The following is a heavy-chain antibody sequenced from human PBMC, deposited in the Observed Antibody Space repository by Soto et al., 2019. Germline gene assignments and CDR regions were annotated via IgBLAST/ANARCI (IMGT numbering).Heavy chain of an antibody. Sequence: VGSLRLSGEASGFNFSSYGIHWVRQAQGKGLEWVAIIWNDGSNEYYADSVKGRFTISRDNSKNTVYLQVSKLRAEDTAVYFCARDQTDSGGYSDSWGQGTLVTVSS. V-gene: IGHV3-33*01. D-gene: IGHD3-22*01. CDR1: GFNFSSYG. CDR3: ARDQTDSGGYSDS. J-gene: IGHJ4*02. CDR2: IWNDGSNE.